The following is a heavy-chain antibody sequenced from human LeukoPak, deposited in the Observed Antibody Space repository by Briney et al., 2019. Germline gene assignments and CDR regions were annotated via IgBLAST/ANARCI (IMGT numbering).Heavy chain of an antibody. CDR1: GYTFTAYY. Sequence: ASVTVSCKPSGYTFTAYYLHWVRQAPGQGLEWMGWIDPNINGATYAQKFQGRVTMTRDTSISTAYMELSSLTSDDTAVYYCARESGSFDYWGQGTLVTVSS. CDR2: IDPNINGA. CDR3: ARESGSFDY. D-gene: IGHD1-26*01. J-gene: IGHJ4*02. V-gene: IGHV1-2*02.